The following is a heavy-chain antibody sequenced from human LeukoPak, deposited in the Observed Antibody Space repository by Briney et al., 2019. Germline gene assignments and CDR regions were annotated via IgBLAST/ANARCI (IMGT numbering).Heavy chain of an antibody. CDR3: ARQGSYSNAIGMGY. Sequence: ASVKVSCKASGYTVTSYYMHWVRQAPGQGLEWMAILNPSGGSSNYAQKFQGRATLTRATSTGTVYMELSSLRSEDTAVYYCARQGSYSNAIGMGYWGQGTLVTVSS. CDR2: LNPSGGSS. D-gene: IGHD2/OR15-2a*01. J-gene: IGHJ4*02. CDR1: GYTVTSYY. V-gene: IGHV1-46*01.